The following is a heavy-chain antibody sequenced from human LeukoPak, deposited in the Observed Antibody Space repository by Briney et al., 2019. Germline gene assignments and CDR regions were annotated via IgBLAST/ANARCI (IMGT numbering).Heavy chain of an antibody. CDR1: GFTFSSYG. J-gene: IGHJ5*02. V-gene: IGHV3-30*18. CDR2: ISYDGSNK. D-gene: IGHD1-14*01. CDR3: AKGWTQASTGRDP. Sequence: GGSLRLSCAASGFTFSSYGMHWVRQAPGKGLEWVAVISYDGSNKYYADSVKGRFTISRDNSKNTLYLQMNSLRAEDTAVYYCAKGWTQASTGRDPWGQGTLVTVSS.